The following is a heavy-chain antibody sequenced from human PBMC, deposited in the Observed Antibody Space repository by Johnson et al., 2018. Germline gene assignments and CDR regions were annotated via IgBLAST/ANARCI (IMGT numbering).Heavy chain of an antibody. V-gene: IGHV3-23*04. Sequence: VQLVQSGGGLVQRGGSLRLSCAASGFAFSGYDMTWVRQAPVKGLEWVSGIRGNGRSTYYADSVKGRFTISRDNSKNTLYLQMSSLTVEDTAIYYCARIEVSGGWFYKCWGQGTLVTVSA. CDR2: IRGNGRST. J-gene: IGHJ1*01. CDR3: ARIEVSGGWFYKC. CDR1: GFAFSGYD. D-gene: IGHD6-19*01.